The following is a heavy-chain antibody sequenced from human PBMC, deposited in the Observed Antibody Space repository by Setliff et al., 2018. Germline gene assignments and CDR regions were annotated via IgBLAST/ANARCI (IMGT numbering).Heavy chain of an antibody. CDR2: INPSGGST. J-gene: IGHJ6*02. D-gene: IGHD3-22*01. Sequence: ASVKVSCKASGYTFTSYYMHWVRQAPGQGLEWMGIINPSGGSTSYAQKFQGRVTITADESTSTAYMELSSLRSEDTAVYYCARGLYYYDSSGYYSLGGMDVWGQGTTVTVSS. CDR1: GYTFTSYY. V-gene: IGHV1-46*01. CDR3: ARGLYYYDSSGYYSLGGMDV.